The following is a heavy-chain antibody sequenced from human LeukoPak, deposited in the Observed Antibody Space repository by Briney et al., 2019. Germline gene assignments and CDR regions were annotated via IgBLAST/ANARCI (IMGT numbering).Heavy chain of an antibody. V-gene: IGHV1-2*02. CDR3: ARGGAKGYNYFDY. J-gene: IGHJ4*02. CDR2: INPNSGGT. D-gene: IGHD5-24*01. CDR1: GYTFTGYY. Sequence: ASVKVSCKASGYTFTGYYMHWVRQAPGQGLEWMGWINPNSGGTNYAQKFQGRVTMTRDTSISTAYMDLSRLTSDDTAVCYCARGGAKGYNYFDYWGQGTLVTVSS.